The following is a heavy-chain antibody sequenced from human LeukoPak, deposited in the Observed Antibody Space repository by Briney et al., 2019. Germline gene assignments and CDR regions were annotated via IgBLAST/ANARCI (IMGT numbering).Heavy chain of an antibody. CDR3: ARDSVGALDI. V-gene: IGHV3-7*01. CDR1: GFTLSSFW. CDR2: IKQDGSEK. D-gene: IGHD1-26*01. J-gene: IGHJ3*02. Sequence: GGSLRLSWAASGFTLSSFWISWVRQDAGKGLEWVANIKQDGSEKYYVDSVTGRFTISRDNAKNSLYLQMNSLRAEHTAVYFCARDSVGALDIWGEGTMVTVSS.